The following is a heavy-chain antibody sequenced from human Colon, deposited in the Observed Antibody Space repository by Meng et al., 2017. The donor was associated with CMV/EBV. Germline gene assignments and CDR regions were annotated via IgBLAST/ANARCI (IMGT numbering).Heavy chain of an antibody. Sequence: SVNLSCKASGYTFTGYWMHWVRQDPGKGLEWMGRIKPSTGDTNYAQNFQGRVTVTRDTSISTVYMEVNSLTSDDTAVYYCTREGFDYWGQGALVTVSS. V-gene: IGHV1-2*06. CDR2: IKPSTGDT. CDR1: GYTFTGYW. CDR3: TREGFDY. J-gene: IGHJ4*02.